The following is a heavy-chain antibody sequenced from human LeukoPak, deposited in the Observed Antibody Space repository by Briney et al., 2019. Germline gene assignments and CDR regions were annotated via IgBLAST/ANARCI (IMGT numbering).Heavy chain of an antibody. CDR2: IYYTGTI. D-gene: IGHD2-15*01. CDR3: ARHDSIGYYQRGMDV. V-gene: IGHV4-59*08. Sequence: SETPSLTCAVSGGSVSGYYWSWNRLSPGKGLEWIGYIYYTGTIIYSPSLESRVTLSVDTSKNQISLNLRSVTAADTAVYYCARHDSIGYYQRGMDVWGQGTTVTVSS. CDR1: GGSVSGYY. J-gene: IGHJ6*02.